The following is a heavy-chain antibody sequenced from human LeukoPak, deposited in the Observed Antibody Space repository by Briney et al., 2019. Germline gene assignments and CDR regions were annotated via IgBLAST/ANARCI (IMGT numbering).Heavy chain of an antibody. CDR2: ISAYNGNT. D-gene: IGHD6-13*01. Sequence: ASVKVSCKASGYTFTSYGISWVRQAPGQGLEWMGWISAYNGNTNYAQKLQGRVTMTTDTSTSTAYMELRSLRSDDTAVYYCARASPGIAAAEDDYWGQGTLVTVSS. CDR3: ARASPGIAAAEDDY. V-gene: IGHV1-18*01. CDR1: GYTFTSYG. J-gene: IGHJ4*02.